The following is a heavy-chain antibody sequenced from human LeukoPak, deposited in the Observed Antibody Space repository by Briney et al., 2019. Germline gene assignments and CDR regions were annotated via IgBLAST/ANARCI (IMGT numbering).Heavy chain of an antibody. Sequence: SETLSLTCTVSGGSISSTSSHWGWIRQPPGEGLEWIANVYYTGGTDYNPSLKSRVTISVDTSKNQFSVNLTSVTAADSAVYYCARGSFHFDYWGQGILVTVSS. D-gene: IGHD1-26*01. CDR2: VYYTGGT. V-gene: IGHV4-39*01. CDR1: GGSISSTSSH. CDR3: ARGSFHFDY. J-gene: IGHJ4*02.